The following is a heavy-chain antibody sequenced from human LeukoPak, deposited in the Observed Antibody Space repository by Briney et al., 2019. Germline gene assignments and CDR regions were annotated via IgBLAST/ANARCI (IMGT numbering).Heavy chain of an antibody. CDR3: AKDRRAYYGSGSYGDAFDI. J-gene: IGHJ3*02. CDR2: IPYDGSNK. Sequence: GGSLRLSCAASGFTFSSYGMHWVRQAPGKGLEWVAVIPYDGSNKYYADSVKGRFTISRDNSKNTLYLQMNSLRAEDTAVYYCAKDRRAYYGSGSYGDAFDIWGQGTMVTVSS. D-gene: IGHD3-10*01. V-gene: IGHV3-30*18. CDR1: GFTFSSYG.